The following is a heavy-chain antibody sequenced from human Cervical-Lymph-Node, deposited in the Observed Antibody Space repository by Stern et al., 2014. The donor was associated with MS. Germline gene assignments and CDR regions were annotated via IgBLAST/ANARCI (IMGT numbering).Heavy chain of an antibody. CDR2: ISGNGGSI. CDR3: AKDYGDHVGNFDY. J-gene: IGHJ4*02. D-gene: IGHD4-17*01. CDR1: GFTFSSYA. V-gene: IGHV3-23*04. Sequence: EVQLVESGGGLVQPGGSLRLSCAASGFTFSSYAMSWVRQAPGKGLEWVSTISGNGGSIYYADSVKGRFTISRDNSKNTLYLQMNSLRAEDTAVYYCAKDYGDHVGNFDYWGQGTLVTVSS.